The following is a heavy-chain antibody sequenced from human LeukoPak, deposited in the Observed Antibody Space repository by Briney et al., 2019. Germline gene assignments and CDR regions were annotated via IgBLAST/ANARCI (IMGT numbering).Heavy chain of an antibody. V-gene: IGHV4-34*01. CDR3: ARIDSTVDY. D-gene: IGHD2-21*02. CDR1: GGSFSGYY. J-gene: IGHJ4*02. CDR2: IYYSGST. Sequence: PSETLSLTCAAYGGSFSGYYWSWIRQPPGKGLEWIGSIYYSGSTYYNPSLKSRVTISVDTSKNQFSLKLSSVAAADTAVYYCARIDSTVDYWGQGTLVTVSS.